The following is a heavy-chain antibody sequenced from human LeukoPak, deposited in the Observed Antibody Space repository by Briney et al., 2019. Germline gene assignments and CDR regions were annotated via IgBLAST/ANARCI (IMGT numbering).Heavy chain of an antibody. Sequence: GGSLRLSCAASGFTFNNYAMNWVRQAPGKGLEWVSGITINGGRTYYADSVKGRFTISRDNAKNSLYLQMNSLRAEDTAVYYCARVGGNSLRGLPPSDYWGQGTLVTVSS. CDR2: ITINGGRT. D-gene: IGHD4-23*01. CDR1: GFTFNNYA. V-gene: IGHV3-23*01. CDR3: ARVGGNSLRGLPPSDY. J-gene: IGHJ4*02.